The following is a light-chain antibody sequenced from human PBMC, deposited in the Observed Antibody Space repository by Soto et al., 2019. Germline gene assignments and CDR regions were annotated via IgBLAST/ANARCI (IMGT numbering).Light chain of an antibody. J-gene: IGKJ1*01. CDR3: QQYNNWLWT. V-gene: IGKV3-15*01. CDR1: QSVSSN. Sequence: EIVMTQSPATLFVSPGERATLSCRASQSVSSNLAWYQQKPGQAPRLLIYGASTRATGIPARFSGSGSGTEFTLTISSLQSEDFAVYYCQQYNNWLWTFGQGTKV. CDR2: GAS.